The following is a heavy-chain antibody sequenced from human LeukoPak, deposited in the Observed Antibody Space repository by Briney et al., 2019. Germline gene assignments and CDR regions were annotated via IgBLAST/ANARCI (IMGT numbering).Heavy chain of an antibody. V-gene: IGHV3-23*01. CDR3: AKDRQWLVRRGYYFDY. CDR1: GFTFSSYA. Sequence: GGSLRLSCAASGFTFSSYAMSWVRQAPGRGLEWVSAISGSGGSTYYADSVKGRFTISRDNSKNTLYLQMNSLRAEDTAVYYCAKDRQWLVRRGYYFDYWGQGTLVTVSS. D-gene: IGHD6-19*01. CDR2: ISGSGGST. J-gene: IGHJ4*02.